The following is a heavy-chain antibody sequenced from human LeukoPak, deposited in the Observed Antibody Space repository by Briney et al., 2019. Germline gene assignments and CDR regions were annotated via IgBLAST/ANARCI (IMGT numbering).Heavy chain of an antibody. J-gene: IGHJ5*02. Sequence: SETLSLTCTMSGDSVSSYYWNWIRQPPGKGLEWIGYIYYSGSTNYNPSLKSRVTISLDTSNNQFSLKLRSVTTADTALYYCARDYSSYASGWFDPWGQGILVTVSS. CDR1: GDSVSSYY. D-gene: IGHD5-12*01. CDR2: IYYSGST. V-gene: IGHV4-59*02. CDR3: ARDYSSYASGWFDP.